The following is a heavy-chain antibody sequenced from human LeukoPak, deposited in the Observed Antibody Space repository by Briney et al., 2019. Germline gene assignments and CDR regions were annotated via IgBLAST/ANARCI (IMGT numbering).Heavy chain of an antibody. CDR1: GYTLTELS. CDR2: FGAEDAET. Sequence: ASVKVSCKVSGYTLTELSMLWVRLAPGDALEWPGGFGAEDAETIYAQKSQGRVTMTEDTSTDPAYMELSSLRSEDTAVYYCATLVDGSGSYYYFDAFDIWGQGTMVTVSS. J-gene: IGHJ3*02. D-gene: IGHD3-10*01. CDR3: ATLVDGSGSYYYFDAFDI. V-gene: IGHV1-24*01.